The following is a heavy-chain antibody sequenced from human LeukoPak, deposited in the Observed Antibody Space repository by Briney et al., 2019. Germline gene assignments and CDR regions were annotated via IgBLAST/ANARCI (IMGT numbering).Heavy chain of an antibody. Sequence: GGSLRLSCAASGFTFYECWLSWVRQAPGKGLEWVANVNQDGSTKLYVDSVKGRFTISRDNAKKSLYLQMNSLRAEDTAVYYCARETYSSDIDYWGQGTLVTVSS. CDR3: ARETYSSDIDY. CDR2: VNQDGSTK. V-gene: IGHV3-7*01. CDR1: GFTFYECW. J-gene: IGHJ4*02. D-gene: IGHD6-19*01.